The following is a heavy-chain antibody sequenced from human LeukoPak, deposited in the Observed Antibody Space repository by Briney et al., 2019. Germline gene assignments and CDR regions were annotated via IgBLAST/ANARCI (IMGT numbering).Heavy chain of an antibody. J-gene: IGHJ5*02. D-gene: IGHD2-2*01. CDR3: ARGRTDCSSTSCYDWFDP. V-gene: IGHV4-31*03. CDR2: IYYSGST. CDR1: GGSISSGGYY. Sequence: PSQTLSLTCTVSGGSISSGGYYWSWIRQHPGKGLEWIGYIYYSGSTYYNPSLKSRVTISVDTSKNQFSLKLSSVTAADTAVYYCARGRTDCSSTSCYDWFDPWGQGTLVTVSS.